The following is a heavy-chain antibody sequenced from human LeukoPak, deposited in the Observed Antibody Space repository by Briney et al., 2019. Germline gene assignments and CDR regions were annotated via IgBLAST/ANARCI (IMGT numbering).Heavy chain of an antibody. CDR3: AKGAYCSSTSCYQGAFDI. CDR2: IKEDESEK. D-gene: IGHD2-2*01. CDR1: GFTFSSYW. J-gene: IGHJ3*02. Sequence: PGGSLRLSCAASGFTFSSYWMSWVRQAPGKGLEWVANIKEDESEKYYVDSVKGRFTISRDDSKNTLYLQMTSLRAEDTAVYYCAKGAYCSSTSCYQGAFDIWGQGTMVTVSS. V-gene: IGHV3-7*03.